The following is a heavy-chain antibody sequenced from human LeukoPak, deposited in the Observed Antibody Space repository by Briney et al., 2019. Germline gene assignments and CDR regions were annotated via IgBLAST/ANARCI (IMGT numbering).Heavy chain of an antibody. V-gene: IGHV1-69*13. J-gene: IGHJ3*02. CDR3: ARDLVRGSFLGCAFDI. CDR1: GGTFSSYA. Sequence: ASVKVSCKASGGTFSSYAISWVRQAPGQGLEWMGGIIPIFGTANYAQKFQGRVTITADESTSTAYMELSSLRSDDTAVYYCARDLVRGSFLGCAFDIWGQGTMVTVSS. CDR2: IIPIFGTA. D-gene: IGHD1-26*01.